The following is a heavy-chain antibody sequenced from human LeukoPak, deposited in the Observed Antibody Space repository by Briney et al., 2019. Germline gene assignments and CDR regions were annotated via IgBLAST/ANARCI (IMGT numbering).Heavy chain of an antibody. V-gene: IGHV4-59*01. CDR2: IYYSGST. J-gene: IGHJ3*02. CDR1: GGSISSYY. D-gene: IGHD5-24*01. CDR3: ARAALENAFDI. Sequence: SETLSLTCTVSGGSISSYYWSWIRQPPGKGLEWIGFIYYSGSTNYNPSLKSRVTISVDTSKSQFSLKLSSVTAADTAVYYCARAALENAFDIWGQGTMVTVSS.